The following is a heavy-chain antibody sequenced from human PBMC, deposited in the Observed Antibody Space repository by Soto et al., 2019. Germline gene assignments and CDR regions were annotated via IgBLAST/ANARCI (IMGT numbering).Heavy chain of an antibody. CDR2: IVPMFGTA. CDR1: GGTFSRYA. V-gene: IGHV1-69*13. CDR3: ARGVDYDSRGYYFFF. Sequence: ASVKVSCKASGGTFSRYALSWVRQAPGQGPEWMGGIVPMFGTANYAQKFQGRVTITADESTNAAYMQLSSLRSEDTAVYYCARGVDYDSRGYYFFFWGQGTLVTVSS. J-gene: IGHJ4*02. D-gene: IGHD3-22*01.